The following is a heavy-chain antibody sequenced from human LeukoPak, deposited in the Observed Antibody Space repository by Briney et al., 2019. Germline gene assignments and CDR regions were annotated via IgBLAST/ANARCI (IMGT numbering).Heavy chain of an antibody. D-gene: IGHD3-22*01. CDR1: GYTFTGYY. CDR3: ARVSFYYDSSGPWGY. CDR2: INPNSGGT. Sequence: GASVKVSCKASGYTFTGYYMHWVRQAPGQGLEWMGWINPNSGGTNYAQRFQGRVTMTRDTSISTAYMELSRLRSDDTAVYYCARVSFYYDSSGPWGYWGQGTLVTVPS. V-gene: IGHV1-2*02. J-gene: IGHJ4*02.